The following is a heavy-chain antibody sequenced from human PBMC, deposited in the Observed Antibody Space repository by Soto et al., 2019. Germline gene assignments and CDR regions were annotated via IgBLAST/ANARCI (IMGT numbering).Heavy chain of an antibody. CDR1: GGSISSYY. Sequence: QVQLQESGPGLVKPSETLSLTCTVSGGSISSYYWSWLRQPPGKGLEWIGYIYYSGSTNYNPSLNSRVTISVDTSKTQFSLKLSSVTAADTAVYYCARAWGRVFDYWGQGTLVTVSS. CDR3: ARAWGRVFDY. CDR2: IYYSGST. D-gene: IGHD3-16*01. V-gene: IGHV4-59*01. J-gene: IGHJ4*02.